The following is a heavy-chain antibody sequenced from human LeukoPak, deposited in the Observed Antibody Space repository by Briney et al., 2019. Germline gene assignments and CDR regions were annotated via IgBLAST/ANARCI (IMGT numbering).Heavy chain of an antibody. D-gene: IGHD3-10*01. CDR1: GGSFSGYY. J-gene: IGHJ3*02. CDR3: ARVVYGSGTSGAFDI. CDR2: IYYSGST. Sequence: SETLSLTCAVYGGSFSGYYWSWIRQPPGKGLEWIGYIYYSGSTNYSPSLKSRVTISVDTSKNQFSLKLSSVTAADTAVYYCARVVYGSGTSGAFDIWGQGTMVTVSS. V-gene: IGHV4-59*01.